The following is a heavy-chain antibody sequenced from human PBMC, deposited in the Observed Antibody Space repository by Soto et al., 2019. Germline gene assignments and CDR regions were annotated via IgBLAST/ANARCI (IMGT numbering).Heavy chain of an antibody. CDR3: ARGYHYYDSSGYYLFFHY. CDR2: IYYSGSP. D-gene: IGHD3-22*01. J-gene: IGHJ4*02. V-gene: IGHV4-61*01. CDR1: GGSVSSGSYY. Sequence: SETLSLTCTVSGGSVSSGSYYWSWIRQPPGKRLEWIGYIYYSGSPNYNPSLKSRVTISVDTCKNQFSLKLSAVTAADTAVYYCARGYHYYDSSGYYLFFHYWGQGTLGTVSS.